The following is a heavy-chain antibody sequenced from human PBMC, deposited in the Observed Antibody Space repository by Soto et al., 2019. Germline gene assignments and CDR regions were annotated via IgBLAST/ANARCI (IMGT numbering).Heavy chain of an antibody. D-gene: IGHD3-22*01. CDR1: GGSISSSSYY. J-gene: IGHJ4*02. Sequence: SETLSLTCTVSGGSISSSSYYWGWIRQPPGKGLEWIGSIYYSGSTYYNPSLKSRVTISVDTSKDQFSLKLSSVTAADTAVYYCARQLRYYYDSSGYFLAAYYFDYWGQGTLVTVSS. CDR3: ARQLRYYYDSSGYFLAAYYFDY. CDR2: IYYSGST. V-gene: IGHV4-39*01.